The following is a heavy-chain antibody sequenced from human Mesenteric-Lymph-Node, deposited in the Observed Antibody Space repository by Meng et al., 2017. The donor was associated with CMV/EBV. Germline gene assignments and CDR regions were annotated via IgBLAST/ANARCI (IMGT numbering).Heavy chain of an antibody. D-gene: IGHD2-8*01. CDR3: NTGSRCTKTTCRPNYFDY. Sequence: LRNAWMTWVRQVPGKGLEWVGHIKTNAEGATTDIAASMRDRFTISRDDSTMILSLQMNSLKTEDSAVYYCNTGSRCTKTTCRPNYFDYWGRGTLVTVSS. J-gene: IGHJ4*02. V-gene: IGHV3-15*01. CDR1: LRNAW. CDR2: IKTNAEGATT.